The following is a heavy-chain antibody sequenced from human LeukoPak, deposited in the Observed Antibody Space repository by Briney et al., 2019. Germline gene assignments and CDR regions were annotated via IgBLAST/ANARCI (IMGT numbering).Heavy chain of an antibody. V-gene: IGHV3-7*01. J-gene: IGHJ4*02. Sequence: PGGSLRLSCAASGFTFNAYWMSWVRQAPGKGLEWVASIDQDGSESLYVASVQGRFTISRDNAKNSLFLQMNSLRAEDTAVSYCARLKDGVTKIAYWGQGSLVTVYS. D-gene: IGHD2-8*01. CDR1: GFTFNAYW. CDR2: IDQDGSES. CDR3: ARLKDGVTKIAY.